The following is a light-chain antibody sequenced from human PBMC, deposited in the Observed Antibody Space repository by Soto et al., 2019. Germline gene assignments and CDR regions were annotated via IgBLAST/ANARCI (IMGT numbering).Light chain of an antibody. CDR1: SSDVGTYNL. CDR3: CSYATSTTYV. Sequence: QSALTQPASVSGSPGQSITISCTGTSSDVGTYNLVSWYQQHPNKAPKLLIYEANKRPSGVSNRFSGSKSGNTASLTISGLRAEDEADYYCCSYATSTTYVFGSGTKVTVL. V-gene: IGLV2-23*01. CDR2: EAN. J-gene: IGLJ1*01.